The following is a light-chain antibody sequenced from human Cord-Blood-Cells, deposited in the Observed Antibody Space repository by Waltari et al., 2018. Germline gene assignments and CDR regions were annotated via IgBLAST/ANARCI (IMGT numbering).Light chain of an antibody. J-gene: IGLJ1*01. CDR1: KLGDKY. Sequence: TQPPSVSVSPGQTASITCSGDKLGDKYACWYQQKPGQSPVLVIYQDSKRPSGIPERFSGSNSGNTATLTISGTQAMDEADYYCQAWDSSYVFGTGTKVTVL. CDR3: QAWDSSYV. V-gene: IGLV3-1*01. CDR2: QDS.